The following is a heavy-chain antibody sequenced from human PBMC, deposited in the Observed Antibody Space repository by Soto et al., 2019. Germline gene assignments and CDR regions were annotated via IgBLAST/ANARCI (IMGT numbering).Heavy chain of an antibody. D-gene: IGHD3-3*01. CDR3: AKVGWLAPTLYSFDY. Sequence: GGSLRLSCAASGFTFSSYAMSWVRQAPGKGLEWVSAISGSGGSTYYADSVKGRFTISRDNSKNTLYLQMNSLRAEDTAVYYCAKVGWLAPTLYSFDYWGQGTLVTVSS. CDR2: ISGSGGST. CDR1: GFTFSSYA. V-gene: IGHV3-23*01. J-gene: IGHJ4*02.